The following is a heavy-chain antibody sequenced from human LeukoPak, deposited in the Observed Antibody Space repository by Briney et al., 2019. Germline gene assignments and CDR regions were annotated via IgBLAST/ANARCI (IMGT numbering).Heavy chain of an antibody. D-gene: IGHD3-22*01. CDR2: INPNSGGT. V-gene: IGHV1-2*02. CDR1: GYTFTGYY. Sequence: SVKVSCKASGYTFTGYYMYWVRQAPGQGLEWMGWINPNSGGTNYAQKFQGRVTMTRDTSISTAYMELSRLRSDDTAVYYCARAAPYYYDSSGYQTLDYWGQGTLVTVSS. CDR3: ARAAPYYYDSSGYQTLDY. J-gene: IGHJ4*02.